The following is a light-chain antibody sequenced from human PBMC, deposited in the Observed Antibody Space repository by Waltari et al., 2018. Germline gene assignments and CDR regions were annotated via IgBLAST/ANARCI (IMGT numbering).Light chain of an antibody. CDR2: EGS. V-gene: IGLV2-23*01. J-gene: IGLJ3*02. CDR1: SSHFRRYNL. Sequence: QSALTQPASVSGSPGQSTTPPRTGTSSHFRRYNLFSWYPHHPGKAHKLMIYEGSKRPSGVSNRFSGSQSGNTASLTISGLQAEDEADYHCCSYAGSGTSMFGGGTKLTVL. CDR3: CSYAGSGTSM.